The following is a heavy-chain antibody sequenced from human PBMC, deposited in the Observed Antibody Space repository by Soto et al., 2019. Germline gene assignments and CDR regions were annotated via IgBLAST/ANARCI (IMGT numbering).Heavy chain of an antibody. Sequence: GGSLRLSCAESGFTFSSYGIHWVRQAPGKGLEWAAVIWYDGSNKYYADSVKGRFTISRDNSKNTLYLQMNSLRAEDTAVYYCARAVLDSGWSDYWGQGTLVTVSS. D-gene: IGHD6-19*01. CDR2: IWYDGSNK. V-gene: IGHV3-33*01. CDR3: ARAVLDSGWSDY. CDR1: GFTFSSYG. J-gene: IGHJ4*02.